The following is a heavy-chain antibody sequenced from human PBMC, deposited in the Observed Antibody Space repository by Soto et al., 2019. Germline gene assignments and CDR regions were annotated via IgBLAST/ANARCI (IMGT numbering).Heavy chain of an antibody. CDR3: ARGGQWDFLSDY. CDR2: VSAYNGNT. D-gene: IGHD1-26*01. V-gene: IGHV1-18*01. J-gene: IGHJ4*02. CDR1: GYTCTRYY. Sequence: GASVKGSCKASGYTCTRYYINWVRQAPGQGLEWMGWVSAYNGNTHYEQKLQGRVTLTTDTSTSTAYMELRSLRSDDTAVYFCARGGQWDFLSDYWGQGTLVTVSS.